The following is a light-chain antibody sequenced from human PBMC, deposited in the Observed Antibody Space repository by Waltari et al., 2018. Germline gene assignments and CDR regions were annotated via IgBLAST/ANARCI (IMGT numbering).Light chain of an antibody. CDR3: QQRSNWPPKYT. CDR2: DAS. V-gene: IGKV3-11*01. J-gene: IGKJ2*01. CDR1: QSVSSY. Sequence: EIVLTQSPATLSLSPGERATLSCRASQSVSSYLAWYKQKPGQAPRLLLYDASNRATGITARFSGSGSGTDFTLTISSLEPEDFAVYYCQQRSNWPPKYTFGQGTKLEIK.